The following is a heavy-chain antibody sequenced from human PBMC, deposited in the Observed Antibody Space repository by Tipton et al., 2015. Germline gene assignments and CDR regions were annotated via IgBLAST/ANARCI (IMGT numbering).Heavy chain of an antibody. V-gene: IGHV4-59*01. CDR3: ARASIIQGYYHDSSRYYLFNS. Sequence: TLSLTCTVSGDSISNYYWSWIRQPPGKGLEWIGYIYYSGSTNYNPSLRSRVAMSMDTSKNQFSLKLSSVIAADTAVYYCARASIIQGYYHDSSRYYLFNSWGQGTLVTVSS. CDR1: GDSISNYY. CDR2: IYYSGST. J-gene: IGHJ1*01. D-gene: IGHD3-22*01.